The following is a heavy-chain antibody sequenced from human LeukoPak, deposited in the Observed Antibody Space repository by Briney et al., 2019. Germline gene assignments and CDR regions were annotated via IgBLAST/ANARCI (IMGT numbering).Heavy chain of an antibody. Sequence: GESLKISCRGSGYSFSNSWIGWVREMPGKGLEWMGIIYPDDSDVRYSPSFQGLVIISADKSIDTTYLQWSSLSASDTAMYFCARAESSSGWGLYFDYWGQGTLVTVSS. D-gene: IGHD6-19*01. CDR2: IYPDDSDV. J-gene: IGHJ4*02. CDR3: ARAESSSGWGLYFDY. CDR1: GYSFSNSW. V-gene: IGHV5-51*01.